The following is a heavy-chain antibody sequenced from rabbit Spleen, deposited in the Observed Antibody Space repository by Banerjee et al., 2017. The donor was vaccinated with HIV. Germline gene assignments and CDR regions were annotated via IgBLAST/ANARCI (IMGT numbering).Heavy chain of an antibody. CDR2: IDSDTSGYT. D-gene: IGHD2-1*01. V-gene: IGHV1S40*01. J-gene: IGHJ4*01. CDR1: GFSFSSGYW. CDR3: VRGSATMTMVITGFYLNL. Sequence: QSLEESGGDLVKPGASLTLTCTASGFSFSSGYWMCWVRQAPGKGLECIVCIDSDTSGYTHYASWAKGRFTISKTSSTTVTLQMTSLTAADTATYFCVRGSATMTMVITGFYLNLWGQGTLVTVS.